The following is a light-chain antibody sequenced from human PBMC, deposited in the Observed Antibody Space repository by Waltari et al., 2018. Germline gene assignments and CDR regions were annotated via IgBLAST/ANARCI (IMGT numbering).Light chain of an antibody. CDR3: AAWDDTLNGVL. J-gene: IGLJ2*01. Sequence: QSVLTQSPPTSGHPGQTVTIFCCGSGSNIGARTGTWYQQLPGTAPKLLIYSNNQRPSGVPDRFSGSKSGSSASLAINRLQSEDEADYYCAAWDDTLNGVLFGGGTKLTVL. CDR1: GSNIGART. CDR2: SNN. V-gene: IGLV1-44*01.